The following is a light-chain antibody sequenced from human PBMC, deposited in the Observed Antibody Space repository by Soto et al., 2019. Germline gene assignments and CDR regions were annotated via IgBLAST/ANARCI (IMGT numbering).Light chain of an antibody. CDR3: QHYNSYSEA. CDR1: QSISNW. CDR2: KAS. Sequence: DIQMTQSPSTLSASVGDRVTITCRASQSISNWLAWHQQKPGKAPKLLIYKASTLKSGVPSRFSGSGSGTEFTRTISSLQPDDFATYYCQHYNSYSEAFGQGTKLEIK. J-gene: IGKJ1*01. V-gene: IGKV1-5*03.